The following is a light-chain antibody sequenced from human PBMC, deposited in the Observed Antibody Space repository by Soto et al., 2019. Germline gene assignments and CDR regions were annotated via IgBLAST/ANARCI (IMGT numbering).Light chain of an antibody. CDR3: QQANDFPLT. CDR2: GAS. Sequence: DIQMTQSPSSVSASVGDRVTITCRASQAISNWLAWYQQKPGKAPKLLIYGASSLQSGVPSRFSGSGSGTDFTLTINSLQPEDFATYFCQQANDFPLTFCGGTKVEI. V-gene: IGKV1D-12*01. CDR1: QAISNW. J-gene: IGKJ4*01.